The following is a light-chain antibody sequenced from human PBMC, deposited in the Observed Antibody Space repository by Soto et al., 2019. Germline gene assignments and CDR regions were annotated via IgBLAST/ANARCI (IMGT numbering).Light chain of an antibody. V-gene: IGLV1-40*01. CDR2: GNS. CDR1: SSNIGAGYD. Sequence: QSVLTQPPSVSGAPGQRVTISCTGSSSNIGAGYDVHWYLHLPGTAPKLLIFGNSHRPSGVPDRFSGSKSGTSASLAISGLQSEDEADYYCATWDDGLNGWVFGGGTKATVL. CDR3: ATWDDGLNGWV. J-gene: IGLJ3*02.